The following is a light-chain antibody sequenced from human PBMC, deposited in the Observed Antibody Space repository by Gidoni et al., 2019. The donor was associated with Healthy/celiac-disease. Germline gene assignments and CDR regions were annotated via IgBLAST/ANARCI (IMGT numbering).Light chain of an antibody. V-gene: IGKV3-15*01. J-gene: IGKJ1*01. Sequence: EIVMTQSPATLSVSPGERATLSCRASQSVSSNLAWYQQKPGQAPRLLIYGASTRAAGIPARFSGSGSGTEFTLTIISLPAVYYCQQYNNWPPWTFGQGTKVEIK. CDR3: QQYNNWPPWT. CDR2: GAS. CDR1: QSVSSN.